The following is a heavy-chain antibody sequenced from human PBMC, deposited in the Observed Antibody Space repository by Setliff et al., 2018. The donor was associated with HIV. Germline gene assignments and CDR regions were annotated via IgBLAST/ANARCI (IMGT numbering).Heavy chain of an antibody. CDR1: GGSISTNSYY. J-gene: IGHJ4*02. Sequence: SETLSLTCTVSGGSISTNSYYWGWIRQPPRKGLEWIGYIYTSGSTNYNPSLKSRVTISVDTSKNQFSLKLSSVTAADTAVYYCARGLSFYDPGGFDYWGQGTLVTVSS. CDR3: ARGLSFYDPGGFDY. D-gene: IGHD3-22*01. V-gene: IGHV4-61*05. CDR2: IYTSGST.